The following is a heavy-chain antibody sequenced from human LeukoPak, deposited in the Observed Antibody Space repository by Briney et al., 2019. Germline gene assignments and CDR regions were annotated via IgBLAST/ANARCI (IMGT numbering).Heavy chain of an antibody. V-gene: IGHV3-21*06. CDR3: ARDRGYSGYAHGY. J-gene: IGHJ1*01. CDR2: IINSSYI. D-gene: IGHD5-12*01. CDR1: GFTFSSYA. Sequence: PGESLRLSCAASGFTFSSYALGWIRQAPGKGLEWVSSIINSSYIYYSDSVKGRFTISRDNTKNTLHLQMDSLRAEDTALYFCARDRGYSGYAHGYWGQGTLVTVSS.